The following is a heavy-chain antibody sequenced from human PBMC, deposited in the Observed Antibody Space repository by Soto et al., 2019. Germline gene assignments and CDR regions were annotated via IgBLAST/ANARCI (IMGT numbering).Heavy chain of an antibody. CDR3: AKELGGYYDSRGVFDY. Sequence: PGGSLRLSCAASGFTFSSYAMIWVRQAPGKGLEWVSAISGSGGSTYYADSVKGRFTISRDNSKNTLYLQMNSLRAEDTAVYYCAKELGGYYDSRGVFDYWGQGTLVTVSS. J-gene: IGHJ4*02. CDR2: ISGSGGST. V-gene: IGHV3-23*01. D-gene: IGHD3-22*01. CDR1: GFTFSSYA.